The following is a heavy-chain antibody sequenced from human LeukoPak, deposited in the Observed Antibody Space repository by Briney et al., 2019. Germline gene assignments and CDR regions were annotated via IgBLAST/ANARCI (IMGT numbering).Heavy chain of an antibody. D-gene: IGHD3-3*01. J-gene: IGHJ6*03. CDR2: INWNGGST. V-gene: IGHV3-20*03. CDR3: ARVDERRSGYYWTAYYYYDMDV. CDR1: GFTFDDYG. Sequence: GSLRLSFAASGFTFDDYGMSWVRPAPGKGLEWVSGINWNGGSTGYADSGKGRFTISRDNAKNSLYLQMNSLRAEDTALYYCARVDERRSGYYWTAYYYYDMDVWGKGTTVTVSS.